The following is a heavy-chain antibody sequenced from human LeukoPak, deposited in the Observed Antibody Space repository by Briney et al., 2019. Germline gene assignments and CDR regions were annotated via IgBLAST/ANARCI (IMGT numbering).Heavy chain of an antibody. CDR3: ARDLTGDRSWDIDL. V-gene: IGHV3-30*04. D-gene: IGHD7-27*01. CDR2: ISHYGKNK. Sequence: PGGSLRLSCGASGFLFSGYAFHWVRQTPGQGLEWVAVISHYGKNKYYADNLTGRFTISRDNSKNTPYLQMSSLRAEDTAVYFCARDLTGDRSWDIDLWGRGTLVTVSS. CDR1: GFLFSGYA. J-gene: IGHJ2*01.